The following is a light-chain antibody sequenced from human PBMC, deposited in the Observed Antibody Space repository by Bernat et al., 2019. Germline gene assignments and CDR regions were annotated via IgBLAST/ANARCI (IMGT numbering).Light chain of an antibody. CDR2: KAS. CDR1: QNIGHW. V-gene: IGKV1-5*03. CDR3: QQYNSYTYT. Sequence: DVQLTQPPSTLSTSVGDRVTIPCRATQNIGHWLAWYQQKPGKAPKLLIYKASTLQSGVPSRFSGSGSGTDFTLTISSLQPDDFATYYCQQYNSYTYTFGRGTKLEI. J-gene: IGKJ2*01.